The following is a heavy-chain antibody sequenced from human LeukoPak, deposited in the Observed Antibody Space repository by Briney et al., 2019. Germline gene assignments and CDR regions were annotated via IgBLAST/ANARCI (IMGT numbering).Heavy chain of an antibody. D-gene: IGHD4-17*01. J-gene: IGHJ3*02. CDR1: GGSLSSSTHY. V-gene: IGHV4-39*01. CDR3: ASLPDYGDYESLSDTFDI. CDR2: IYYSGST. Sequence: SETLSLTCTVSGGSLSSSTHYWGWIRQPPGKGLEWIGSIYYSGSTYYNPSLKSRVTISVDTSKNQFSLKLSSVTAADTAIYYCASLPDYGDYESLSDTFDIWGQGTMVTVSS.